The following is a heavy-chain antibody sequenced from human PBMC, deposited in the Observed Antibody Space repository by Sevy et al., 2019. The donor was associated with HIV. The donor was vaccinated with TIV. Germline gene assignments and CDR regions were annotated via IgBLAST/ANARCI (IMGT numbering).Heavy chain of an antibody. CDR1: GGSLSGYY. D-gene: IGHD4-17*01. J-gene: IGHJ3*02. Sequence: SETLSLTCTVSGGSLSGYYCTSIRQSPGRGLEWIGYIYYSGSPNYNPSLKGRVTISLDTSKNQFSLNLTSVTAADTAVYYCARHGDYGDSPDAFDIWGQGTMVTVSS. CDR3: ARHGDYGDSPDAFDI. CDR2: IYYSGSP. V-gene: IGHV4-59*08.